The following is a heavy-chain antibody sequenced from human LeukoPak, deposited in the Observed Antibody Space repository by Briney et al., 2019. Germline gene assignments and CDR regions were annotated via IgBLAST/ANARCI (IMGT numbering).Heavy chain of an antibody. D-gene: IGHD2-2*01. V-gene: IGHV7-4-1*02. CDR3: ARDGGIVVVPARNWFDP. CDR2: INTNTGNP. Sequence: ASVKVSCKASGYTFTSYAMNWVRQAPGQGLEWMGWINTNTGNPTYAQGFTGRFVFSLDTSVSTAYLQISSLKAEDTAVYYCARDGGIVVVPARNWFDPRGQGTLVTVSS. J-gene: IGHJ5*02. CDR1: GYTFTSYA.